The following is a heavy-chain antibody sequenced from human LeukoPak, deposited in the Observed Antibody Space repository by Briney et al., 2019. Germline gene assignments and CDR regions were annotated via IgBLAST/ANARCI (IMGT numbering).Heavy chain of an antibody. J-gene: IGHJ5*02. CDR3: AVVVITGWFDP. CDR2: IYSGGST. Sequence: GGSLRLSCAASGFTVSSNYMSWVRQAPGKGLEWVSVIYSGGSTYYADSVKGRFTISRDNSKNTLYLQMNSLRVEDTAVYYCAVVVITGWFDPWGQGTLVTVSS. V-gene: IGHV3-53*01. CDR1: GFTVSSNY. D-gene: IGHD3-22*01.